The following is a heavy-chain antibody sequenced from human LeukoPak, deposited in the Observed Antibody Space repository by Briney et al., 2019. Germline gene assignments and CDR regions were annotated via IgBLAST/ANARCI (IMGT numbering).Heavy chain of an antibody. CDR1: EFAFSSHA. Sequence: GGSLRLSCAASEFAFSSHAMTWVRQAPGKGLEWVSAISISGSKTYYADSVKGRFTISRDNSKNTLYLQMNSLRAEDTAVYYCANEIRPNDYWGQGTQVTVSS. V-gene: IGHV3-23*01. CDR2: ISISGSKT. CDR3: ANEIRPNDY. D-gene: IGHD4-17*01. J-gene: IGHJ4*02.